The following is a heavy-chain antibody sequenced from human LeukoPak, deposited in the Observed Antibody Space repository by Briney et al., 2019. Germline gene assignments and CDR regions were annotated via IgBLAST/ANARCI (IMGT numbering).Heavy chain of an antibody. V-gene: IGHV4-61*02. CDR3: ARVPAAGTRAFDI. CDR2: IYTSGST. Sequence: SETLSLTCTVSGGSISSGSYYWRWLRQPAGKGLEWIGRIYTSGSTNYNPSLKSRVTISVDTSKNQFSLKLSSVTAADTAVYYCARVPAAGTRAFDIWGQGTMVTVSS. J-gene: IGHJ3*02. D-gene: IGHD6-13*01. CDR1: GGSISSGSYY.